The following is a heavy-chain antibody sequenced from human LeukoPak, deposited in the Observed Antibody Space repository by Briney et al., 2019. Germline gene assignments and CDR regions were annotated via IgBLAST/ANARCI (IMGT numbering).Heavy chain of an antibody. CDR1: GGSFSGYY. Sequence: SETLSLTCTVYGGSFSGYYCNWICNPQGKGMERNWEINHSGTTNYNPSLKSRVTISVDTSKNQFSLKLSSVTAADTAVYSSARFRGLYRGNWFDPWGQGTLVTVSS. V-gene: IGHV4-34*01. D-gene: IGHD2-2*02. CDR3: ARFRGLYRGNWFDP. CDR2: INHSGTT. J-gene: IGHJ5*02.